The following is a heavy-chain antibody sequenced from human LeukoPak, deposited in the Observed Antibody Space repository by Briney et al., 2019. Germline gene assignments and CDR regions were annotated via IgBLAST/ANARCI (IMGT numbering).Heavy chain of an antibody. CDR2: ISYDGSNK. D-gene: IGHD6-13*01. Sequence: QPGGSLRLSCAASGFTFSSYSMHWVRQAPGKGLEWVAVISYDGSNKYYADSVKGRFTISRDNSKNTLYLQMNSLRAEDTAVNYCAKEDSISWYLSFDIWGQGTMVTVAS. CDR1: GFTFSSYS. CDR3: AKEDSISWYLSFDI. V-gene: IGHV3-30*04. J-gene: IGHJ3*02.